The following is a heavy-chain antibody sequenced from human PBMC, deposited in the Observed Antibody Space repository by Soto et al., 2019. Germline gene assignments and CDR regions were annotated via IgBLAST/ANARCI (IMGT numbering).Heavy chain of an antibody. CDR2: IVVGSGNT. J-gene: IGHJ4*02. Sequence: QMQLLQSGPEVKKPGTSVKVSCKASGFTFTSSAMQWVRQARGQRLEWIGWIVVGSGNTNYAQKFQERVTITRDMSTSTAYMELSSLRSEDTAVYYCATGYYYDSSGHRRRMYYFDYWGQGTLVTVSS. CDR3: ATGYYYDSSGHRRRMYYFDY. V-gene: IGHV1-58*02. CDR1: GFTFTSSA. D-gene: IGHD3-22*01.